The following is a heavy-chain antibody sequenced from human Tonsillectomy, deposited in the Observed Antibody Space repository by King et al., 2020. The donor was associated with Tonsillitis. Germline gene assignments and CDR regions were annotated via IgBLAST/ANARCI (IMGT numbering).Heavy chain of an antibody. CDR1: DFTFSEYW. CDR2: IKGDGSVK. CDR3: VRDQNYRDRSTYYGFFDF. D-gene: IGHD3-22*01. J-gene: IGHJ3*01. Sequence: VQLVESGGGLVQPGGSLRLSCAASDFTFSEYWMTWIRQAPGEGLEWVANIKGDGSVKYYVDSVEGRFTISRDNADSSLFLRMNSLRAEDTAFYFCVRDQNYRDRSTYYGFFDFWGPGNMVTVSS. V-gene: IGHV3-7*01.